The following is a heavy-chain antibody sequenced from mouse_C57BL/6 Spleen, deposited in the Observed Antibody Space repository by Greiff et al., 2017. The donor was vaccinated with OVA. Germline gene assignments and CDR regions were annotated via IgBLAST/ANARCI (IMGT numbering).Heavy chain of an antibody. J-gene: IGHJ3*01. D-gene: IGHD1-1*01. V-gene: IGHV1-50*01. CDR3: ARREDYCSSYRFAY. Sequence: QVQLQQPGAELVKPGASVKLSCKASGYTFTSYWMQWVKQRPGQGLEWIGEIDPSDSYTNYNQKLKGKATLTVDTSSITAYMQLSSLTSEDSSVYYCARREDYCSSYRFAYWGQGTLVTVSA. CDR1: GYTFTSYW. CDR2: IDPSDSYT.